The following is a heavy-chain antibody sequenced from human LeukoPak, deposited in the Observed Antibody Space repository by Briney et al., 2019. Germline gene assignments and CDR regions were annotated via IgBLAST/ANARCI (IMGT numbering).Heavy chain of an antibody. CDR1: GFTFSSYE. CDR2: ISSSGSTI. Sequence: GGSLRLSCAASGFTFSSYEMNWVRQAPGKGLEWVSYISSSGSTIYYADSVKGRFTISRDNAKNSLYLQMNSLRAEDTALYYCARTDPVGIAAPGLFDYWGQGTLVTVSS. CDR3: ARTDPVGIAAPGLFDY. V-gene: IGHV3-48*03. D-gene: IGHD6-13*01. J-gene: IGHJ4*02.